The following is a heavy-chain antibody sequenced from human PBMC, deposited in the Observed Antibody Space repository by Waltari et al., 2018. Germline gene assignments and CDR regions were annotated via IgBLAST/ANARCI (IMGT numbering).Heavy chain of an antibody. V-gene: IGHV1-2*06. Sequence: QVQLVQSGAEVKKPGASVKVSCKASGYTFTGYYMHWVRQAPGQGPEWIGRINPNSGGTNYAQKFQGRVTMTRDTSISTAYMELSRLRSDDTAVYYCARVVPAAIDWFDPWGQGTLVTVSS. J-gene: IGHJ5*02. D-gene: IGHD2-2*01. CDR1: GYTFTGYY. CDR3: ARVVPAAIDWFDP. CDR2: INPNSGGT.